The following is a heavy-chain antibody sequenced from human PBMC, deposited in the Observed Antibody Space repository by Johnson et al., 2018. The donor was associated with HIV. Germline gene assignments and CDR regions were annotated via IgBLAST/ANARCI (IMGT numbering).Heavy chain of an antibody. D-gene: IGHD3-22*01. Sequence: VQLVESGGGVVQPGRSLRLSCAASGFTFSNFGMHWVRQAPGKGLVWVSRINSDGSSTNYADSVKGRFTISRDNANNTLYLQMNRLRAEDTAGYYCARGVAMIVFWGQGTMVTVSS. CDR1: GFTFSNFG. CDR2: INSDGSST. V-gene: IGHV3-74*01. CDR3: ARGVAMIVF. J-gene: IGHJ3*01.